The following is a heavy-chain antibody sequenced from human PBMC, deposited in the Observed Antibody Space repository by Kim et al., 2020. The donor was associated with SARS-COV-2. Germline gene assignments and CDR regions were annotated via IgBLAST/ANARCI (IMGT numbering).Heavy chain of an antibody. V-gene: IGHV4-31*03. J-gene: IGHJ4*02. D-gene: IGHD5-18*01. CDR1: GGSISRGVYY. Sequence: SETLSLTCSFSGGSISRGVYYWTWIRQHPGKGLEWIGNIYYSGTTYYNPSLKSRVTISVDTSKNQFSLKLSSVTAADTAVYYCAREVFDSYGYSPFDYWGQGTLVTVSS. CDR2: IYYSGTT. CDR3: AREVFDSYGYSPFDY.